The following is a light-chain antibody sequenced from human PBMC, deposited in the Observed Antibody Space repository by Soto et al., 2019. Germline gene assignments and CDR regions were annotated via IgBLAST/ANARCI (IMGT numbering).Light chain of an antibody. CDR2: EVS. CDR3: SSYTRSSALVA. V-gene: IGLV2-14*01. J-gene: IGLJ2*01. CDR1: SSDVGGYKY. Sequence: QSALTQPASVSGSPGQSITISCTGTSSDVGGYKYVSWYQQHPGKAPKLMIYEVSNRPSGVSNRFSGSKSGNTASLTISGLQAEDEADYYCSSYTRSSALVAFGGGTKLTVL.